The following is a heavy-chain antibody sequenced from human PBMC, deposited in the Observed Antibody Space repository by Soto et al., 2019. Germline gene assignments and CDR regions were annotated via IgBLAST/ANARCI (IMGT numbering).Heavy chain of an antibody. Sequence: EVQLVESGGGLVKPGGSLRLSCAASRFTFSSYSMNWVRQAPGKGLEWVSSISSSSSYIYYADSVKGRFTISRDNAKNSLYLQMNSLRAEDTAVYYCARAGIQLWPSIPFDYWGQGTLVTVSS. CDR1: RFTFSSYS. D-gene: IGHD5-18*01. CDR2: ISSSSSYI. CDR3: ARAGIQLWPSIPFDY. V-gene: IGHV3-21*01. J-gene: IGHJ4*02.